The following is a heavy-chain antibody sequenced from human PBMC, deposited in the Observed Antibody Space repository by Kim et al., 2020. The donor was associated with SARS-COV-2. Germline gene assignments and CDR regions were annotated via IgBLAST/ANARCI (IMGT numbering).Heavy chain of an antibody. CDR1: GYTLTELS. Sequence: ASVKVSCKVSGYTLTELSMHWVRQAPGKGLEWMGGFDPEDGETIYAQKFQGRVTMTEDTSTDTAYMELSSLRSEDTAVYYCATYSGSHEESWFDPWGQGTLVTVSS. CDR3: ATYSGSHEESWFDP. V-gene: IGHV1-24*01. CDR2: FDPEDGET. D-gene: IGHD1-26*01. J-gene: IGHJ5*02.